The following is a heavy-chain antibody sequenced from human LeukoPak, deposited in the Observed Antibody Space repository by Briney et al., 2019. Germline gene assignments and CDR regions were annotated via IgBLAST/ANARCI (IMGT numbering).Heavy chain of an antibody. V-gene: IGHV1-3*01. CDR1: GYTFTSYA. D-gene: IGHD3-9*01. J-gene: IGHJ4*02. Sequence: ASVKVSCKASGYTFTSYAMHWVRQAPGQRLEWMGWINAGNGNTKYSQKFQGRVTITRDTSASTAYMELSSLRSEDTAVYYCARTRKPYYDILTGELDYWGQGTLVTVSS. CDR2: INAGNGNT. CDR3: ARTRKPYYDILTGELDY.